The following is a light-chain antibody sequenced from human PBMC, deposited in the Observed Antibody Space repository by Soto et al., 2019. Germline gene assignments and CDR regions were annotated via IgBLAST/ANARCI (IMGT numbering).Light chain of an antibody. V-gene: IGLV2-14*01. CDR3: SSYTSSSTPWV. CDR2: ELS. CDR1: SSDVGGYKY. Sequence: QSALTQPASVSGSPGQSITISCTGTSSDVGGYKYVSWYQQHPGKAPKLMLYELSNRPSGISNRFSGSKSGNTASLTISGLQAEDEADYYCSSYTSSSTPWVFGTGTKGTDL. J-gene: IGLJ1*01.